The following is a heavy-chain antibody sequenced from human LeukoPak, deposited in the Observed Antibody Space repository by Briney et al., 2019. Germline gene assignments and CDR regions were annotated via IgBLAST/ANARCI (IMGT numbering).Heavy chain of an antibody. CDR1: GFTFDDYA. CDR2: ISWNSGSI. V-gene: IGHV3-9*03. CDR3: AKGGTSWSRFDY. D-gene: IGHD6-13*01. Sequence: GGSLRLSCAASGFTFDDYATHWVRQAPGKGLEWVSGISWNSGSIGYADSVKGRFTISRDNAKNSLYLQMNSLRAEDMALYYCAKGGTSWSRFDYWGQGTLVTVSS. J-gene: IGHJ4*02.